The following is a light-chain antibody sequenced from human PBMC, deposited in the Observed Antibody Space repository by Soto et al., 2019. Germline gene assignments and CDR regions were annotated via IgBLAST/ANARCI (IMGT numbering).Light chain of an antibody. V-gene: IGLV2-14*03. Sequence: QSVLTQPASVSGAPGQSITISCTGTSRDVGGFKYVSWYQQHPGKAPQLMIYEVSNRPSGISDRFSGSKSGNTASLTISGLQAEDEANYYCSSFSSSNTFYVFGTGTKVTVL. CDR2: EVS. J-gene: IGLJ1*01. CDR3: SSFSSSNTFYV. CDR1: SRDVGGFKY.